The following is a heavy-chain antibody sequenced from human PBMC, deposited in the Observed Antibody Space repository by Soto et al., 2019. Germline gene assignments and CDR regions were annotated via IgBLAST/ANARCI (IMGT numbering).Heavy chain of an antibody. CDR3: TTYGSGRTCGS. CDR2: ISESGYNT. Sequence: EVQLLESGGGLVQPGRSLRLSCAASGFTFGSYAMTWVRQTPRKGLEWVSAISESGYNTYYADSVKGRFTISRDNSKNTLLLHMNSLRPDDTAVYSCTTYGSGRTCGSWGQGTLVTVSS. CDR1: GFTFGSYA. D-gene: IGHD2-15*01. J-gene: IGHJ5*02. V-gene: IGHV3-23*01.